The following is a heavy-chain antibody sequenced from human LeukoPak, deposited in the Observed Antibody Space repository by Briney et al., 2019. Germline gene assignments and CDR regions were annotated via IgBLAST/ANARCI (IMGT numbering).Heavy chain of an antibody. CDR3: ARDNPSGYNSGWPLGH. V-gene: IGHV3-33*01. Sequence: GRSLRLSCAASGFTFRSYGMHWVRQAPGKGLEWVAVIWYDGSNINYGDSVKGRFTISRGNSKNTLFLQMNSLRAEDTAVYYCARDNPSGYNSGWPLGHWGQGTLVTVSS. CDR1: GFTFRSYG. D-gene: IGHD6-19*01. CDR2: IWYDGSNI. J-gene: IGHJ4*02.